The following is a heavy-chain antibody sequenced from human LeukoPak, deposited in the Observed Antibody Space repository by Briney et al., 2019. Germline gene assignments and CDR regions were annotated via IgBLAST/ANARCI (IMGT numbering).Heavy chain of an antibody. CDR2: IYYSGST. V-gene: IGHV4-39*07. D-gene: IGHD5-18*01. CDR3: ARTTEGGYTYGYFYYYYMDV. CDR1: GGSISSNSYY. Sequence: PSETLSLTCAGSGGSISSNSYYWGWIRQPPGKGLEWIGSIYYSGSTYYNPSRKSRVTISVDTSKNQFSLKLTSVTAADTAVYYCARTTEGGYTYGYFYYYYMDVWGKGTTVTISS. J-gene: IGHJ6*03.